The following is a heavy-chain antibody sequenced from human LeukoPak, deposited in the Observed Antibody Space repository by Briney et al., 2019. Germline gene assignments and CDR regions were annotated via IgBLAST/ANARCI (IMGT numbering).Heavy chain of an antibody. CDR3: ARSAAGTYY. Sequence: PGGSLRLSCVASGFTFSSYSMNWVRQAPGKGLEWVSSISSSSSYKYYTDSVKGRFTISRDSAKNSLYLQMNSLRAEDTAVYYCARSAAGTYYWGQGTLVTVSS. D-gene: IGHD1-1*01. V-gene: IGHV3-21*01. CDR2: ISSSSSYK. CDR1: GFTFSSYS. J-gene: IGHJ4*02.